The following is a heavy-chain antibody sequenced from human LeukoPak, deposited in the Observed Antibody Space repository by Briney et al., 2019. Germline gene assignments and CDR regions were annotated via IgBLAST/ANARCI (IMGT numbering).Heavy chain of an antibody. Sequence: LRLSCAASGFTVSSNYMSWIRQHPGKGLEWIGYIYYSGSTYYNPSLKSRVTISVDTSKNQFSLKLSSVTAADTAVYYCARWYGSGSYGRYYFDYWGQGTLVTVSS. V-gene: IGHV4-31*02. CDR3: ARWYGSGSYGRYYFDY. CDR1: GFTVSSNY. CDR2: IYYSGST. D-gene: IGHD3-10*01. J-gene: IGHJ4*02.